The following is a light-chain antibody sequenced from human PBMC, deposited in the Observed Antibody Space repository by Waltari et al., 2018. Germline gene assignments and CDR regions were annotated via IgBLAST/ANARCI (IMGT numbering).Light chain of an antibody. Sequence: DIQMTQSPSSLSASVGDRVTITCRTSQDIKNRLAWYQQKPGKAPKLLIYRASNLETGVPSRFSGSGSGTDFTLTISSLQPEDIATYYCQQHDNSPYSFGQGTKVEIK. J-gene: IGKJ2*03. CDR1: QDIKNR. CDR3: QQHDNSPYS. CDR2: RAS. V-gene: IGKV1-33*01.